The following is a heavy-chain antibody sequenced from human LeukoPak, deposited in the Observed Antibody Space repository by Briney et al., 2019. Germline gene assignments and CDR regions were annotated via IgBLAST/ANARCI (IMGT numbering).Heavy chain of an antibody. D-gene: IGHD2-21*02. V-gene: IGHV3-53*01. Sequence: PGGSLRLSCVASGFTVSSNYMSWVRQAPGEGLEWVSVIYSGGSTYYADSVKGRFTISRDNSKNTLYLQMNSLRAEDTAVYYCARMVVTATDTFDYWGQGTLVTVSS. CDR1: GFTVSSNY. CDR2: IYSGGST. J-gene: IGHJ4*02. CDR3: ARMVVTATDTFDY.